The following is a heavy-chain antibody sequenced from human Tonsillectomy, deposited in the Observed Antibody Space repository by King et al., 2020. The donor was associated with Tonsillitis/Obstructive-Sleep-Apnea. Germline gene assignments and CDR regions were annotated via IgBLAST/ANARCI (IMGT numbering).Heavy chain of an antibody. Sequence: QLVQSGAEVKKPGASVKVSCKASGYTFRSYDINWVRQAPGQGLEWMGWISPYNGNTNYAQNLQGRVTMTTDTSTSTAYMELRSLRSDDTAVYYCARVGGIGVAGAFDIWGQGTMVTVSS. J-gene: IGHJ3*02. D-gene: IGHD6-19*01. CDR3: ARVGGIGVAGAFDI. V-gene: IGHV1-18*01. CDR2: ISPYNGNT. CDR1: GYTFRSYD.